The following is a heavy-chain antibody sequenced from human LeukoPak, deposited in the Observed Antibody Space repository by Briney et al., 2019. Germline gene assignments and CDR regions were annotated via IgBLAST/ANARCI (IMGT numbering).Heavy chain of an antibody. CDR1: GFTFRSYA. Sequence: GGSLRLSCAASGFTFRSYAMNWVRQAPGKGLEWVSAISGSGGSTYYADSVKGRFTISRDNSKNTLYLQMNSLRAEDTAVYYCAKDPRPYSSGWYGWYYFNYWGQGTLVTVSS. D-gene: IGHD6-19*01. J-gene: IGHJ4*02. V-gene: IGHV3-23*01. CDR2: ISGSGGST. CDR3: AKDPRPYSSGWYGWYYFNY.